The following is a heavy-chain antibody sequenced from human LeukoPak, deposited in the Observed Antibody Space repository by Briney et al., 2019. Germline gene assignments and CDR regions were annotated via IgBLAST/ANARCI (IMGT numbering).Heavy chain of an antibody. CDR1: GFPFSTST. D-gene: IGHD1-26*01. V-gene: IGHV3-48*01. Sequence: AGGSLRLSCAASGFPFSTSTMNWVRQAPGKGLEWISYISSSGSTVYYADFVKGRFTTSRDNARDSLFLQMTSLRADDTAVYYCARGAVGGYCGQGTLVTVSS. CDR3: ARGAVGGY. J-gene: IGHJ4*02. CDR2: ISSSGSTV.